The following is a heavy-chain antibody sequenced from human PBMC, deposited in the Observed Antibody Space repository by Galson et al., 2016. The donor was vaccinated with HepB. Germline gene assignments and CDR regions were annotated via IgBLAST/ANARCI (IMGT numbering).Heavy chain of an antibody. Sequence: LRLSCAASGFTFSSYAMSWVRQAPGKGLQWVSSIGASGVSSYYADSVLGRSTISRDNSKNTLFLQMNSVRVDDTAVYYCAKGALDIPVDYWGLGTLVTVSS. CDR3: AKGALDIPVDY. CDR1: GFTFSSYA. J-gene: IGHJ4*02. CDR2: IGASGVSS. V-gene: IGHV3-23*01. D-gene: IGHD2-21*01.